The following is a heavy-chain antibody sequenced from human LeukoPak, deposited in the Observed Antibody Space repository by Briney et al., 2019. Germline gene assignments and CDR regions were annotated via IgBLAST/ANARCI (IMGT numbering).Heavy chain of an antibody. CDR1: GYSTSSDYY. Sequence: SETLSLTCAVSGYSTSSDYYWGWIRLPPGKGLEWIGTIYHSGSAYYNPSLKSRVTLLVDTSNNQFSLRLSSVTATDTAVYYCARRPYYYYYMDVWGKGTTVTVSS. CDR3: ARRPYYYYYMDV. J-gene: IGHJ6*03. CDR2: IYHSGSA. D-gene: IGHD6-6*01. V-gene: IGHV4-38-2*01.